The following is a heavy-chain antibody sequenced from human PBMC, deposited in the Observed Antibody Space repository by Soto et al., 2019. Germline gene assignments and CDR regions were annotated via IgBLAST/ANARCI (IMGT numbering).Heavy chain of an antibody. J-gene: IGHJ4*02. V-gene: IGHV1-18*01. Sequence: QVQLVQSGAEVKKPGASVKVSCKASGYTFTSYGISWVRQAPGQGLEWMGWISAYNGNTNYAQKLQGRVTITADESTSTAYMELSSLRSEDTAVYYCARVLNYYYDSSGPFDYWGQGTLVTVSS. CDR1: GYTFTSYG. CDR2: ISAYNGNT. D-gene: IGHD3-22*01. CDR3: ARVLNYYYDSSGPFDY.